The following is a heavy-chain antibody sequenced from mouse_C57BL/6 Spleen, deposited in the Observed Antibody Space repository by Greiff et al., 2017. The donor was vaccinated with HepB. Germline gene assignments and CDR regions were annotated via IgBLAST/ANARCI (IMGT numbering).Heavy chain of an antibody. J-gene: IGHJ1*03. CDR2: ISSGGSYT. D-gene: IGHD2-5*01. V-gene: IGHV5-6*02. CDR1: GFTFSSYG. Sequence: EVMLVESGGDLVKPGGSLKLSCAASGFTFSSYGMSWVRQTPDKRLEWVATISSGGSYTYYPDSVKGRFTISRDNAKNTLYLQMSSLKSEDTAMYYCARHAFYSNYLRYFDVWGTGTTVTVSS. CDR3: ARHAFYSNYLRYFDV.